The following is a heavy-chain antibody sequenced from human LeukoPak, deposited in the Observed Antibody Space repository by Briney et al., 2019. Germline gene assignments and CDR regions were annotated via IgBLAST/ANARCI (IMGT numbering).Heavy chain of an antibody. J-gene: IGHJ5*02. CDR2: IYYSGST. V-gene: IGHV4-59*05. D-gene: IGHD2-21*01. Sequence: ASETLSLTCTVSSGSISGDYWSWIRQPPGKGLEWIGSIYYSGSTYYNPSLKSRVTISVDTSKNQFSLKLSSVTAADTAVYYCARIQGEIVVMSAAMGPWGRGTLVIVSS. CDR3: ARIQGEIVVMSAAMGP. CDR1: SGSISGDY.